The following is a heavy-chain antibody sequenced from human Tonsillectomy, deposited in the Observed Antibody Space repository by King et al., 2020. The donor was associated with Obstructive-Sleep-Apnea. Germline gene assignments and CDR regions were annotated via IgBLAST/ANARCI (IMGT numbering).Heavy chain of an antibody. V-gene: IGHV3-64D*09. CDR1: GFTFSSYA. CDR2: ISSNGGST. D-gene: IGHD3-10*01. J-gene: IGHJ3*02. Sequence: VQLVESGGGLVQPGGSLRLSCSASGFTFSSYAMHWFRQAPGKGLEYVSAISSNGGSTYYADSVKGRFTISRDNSKNTLYLQMSSLRAEDTAVYYCVKSSPITMVRGVLHDAFDIWGQGTMVTVSS. CDR3: VKSSPITMVRGVLHDAFDI.